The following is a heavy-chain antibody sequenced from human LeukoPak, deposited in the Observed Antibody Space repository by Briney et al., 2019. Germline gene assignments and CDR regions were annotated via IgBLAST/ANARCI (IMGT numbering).Heavy chain of an antibody. Sequence: ASVKVSCKASGGTFSSYAISWVRQAPGQGLEWMGGIIPIFGTANYAQKLQGRVTITADESTSTAYMELSSLRSEDTAVYYCARLCSSTSCYVDYWGQGTLVTVSS. CDR1: GGTFSSYA. V-gene: IGHV1-69*13. CDR3: ARLCSSTSCYVDY. CDR2: IIPIFGTA. D-gene: IGHD2-2*01. J-gene: IGHJ4*02.